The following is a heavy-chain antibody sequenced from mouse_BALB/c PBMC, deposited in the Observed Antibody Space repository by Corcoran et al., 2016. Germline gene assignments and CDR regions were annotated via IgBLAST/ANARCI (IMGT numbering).Heavy chain of an antibody. CDR2: IFPRSGST. D-gene: IGHD4-1*01. J-gene: IGHJ1*01. CDR1: GFTFTSYW. CDR3: ARNWDWFFGV. V-gene: IGHV1-9*01. Sequence: QVQLQQSGAELMKPGASVKISCKATGFTFTSYWIEWVKQRPGHGLEWIGEIFPRSGSTNYNENFKGKATFTADTSSNTAYMQLSSLTSEDSAVYYCARNWDWFFGVWGAGTTVTVSP.